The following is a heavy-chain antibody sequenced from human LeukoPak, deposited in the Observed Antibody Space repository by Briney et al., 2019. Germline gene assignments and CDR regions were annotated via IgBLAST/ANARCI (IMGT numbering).Heavy chain of an antibody. CDR1: GFTFSSYS. CDR3: ARDSAEYSSSPRGDY. Sequence: GGSLRLSCAASGFTFSSYSLTWVGQAQGKGRSGVYYISSSSSTIYYADSVKGRFTISRDNAKNSLYLQMNSLRAEDTAVYYCARDSAEYSSSPRGDYWGQGTLVTVSS. J-gene: IGHJ4*02. V-gene: IGHV3-48*01. D-gene: IGHD6-6*01. CDR2: ISSSSSTI.